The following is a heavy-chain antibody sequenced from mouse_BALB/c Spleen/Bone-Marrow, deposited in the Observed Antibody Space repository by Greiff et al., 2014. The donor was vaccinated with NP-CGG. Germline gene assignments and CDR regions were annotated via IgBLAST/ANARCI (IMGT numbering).Heavy chain of an antibody. V-gene: IGHV5-17*02. Sequence: VQLKESGGGLVQPGGSRKLSCAASGFTFSSFGMHWVRQAPEKGLEWVAYISSGSSTIYYADTVMVRFTISRDNPKNTLFLQMTSLRSEDTAMYYCARSGSSSGYFDYWGQGTTLTVSS. J-gene: IGHJ2*01. D-gene: IGHD1-1*01. CDR2: ISSGSSTI. CDR1: GFTFSSFG. CDR3: ARSGSSSGYFDY.